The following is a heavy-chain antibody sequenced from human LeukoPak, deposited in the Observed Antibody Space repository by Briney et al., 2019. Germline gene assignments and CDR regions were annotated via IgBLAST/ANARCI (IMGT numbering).Heavy chain of an antibody. V-gene: IGHV3-7*04. D-gene: IGHD3-9*01. CDR3: ARATIGADSYYYYMDV. CDR1: GFTFSSYW. Sequence: GGSLRLSCAASGFTFSSYWMSWVRQAPGKGLEWVANIKQDGSEKFYVDSVKGRFTISRDNAKNSLYLQMNTLRAEDTAVYYCARATIGADSYYYYMDVWGKGTTVTVSS. CDR2: IKQDGSEK. J-gene: IGHJ6*03.